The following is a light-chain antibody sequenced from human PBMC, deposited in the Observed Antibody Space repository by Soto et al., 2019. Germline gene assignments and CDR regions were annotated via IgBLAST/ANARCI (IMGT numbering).Light chain of an antibody. CDR3: QQYGNSPQT. J-gene: IGKJ1*01. CDR2: GAS. V-gene: IGKV3-20*01. Sequence: ETVLTQSPATLSLSPGERATLSCRASRSISTYLAWYQQKPGQAPRLLIYGASSRATGIPDRFSGSGSGTDFTLTISRLEPEDFAVYYCQQYGNSPQTFGQGTKV. CDR1: RSISTY.